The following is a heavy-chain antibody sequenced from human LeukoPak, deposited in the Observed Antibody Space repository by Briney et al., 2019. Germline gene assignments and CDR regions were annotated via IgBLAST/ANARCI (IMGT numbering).Heavy chain of an antibody. CDR2: FSSSGRYI. D-gene: IGHD1-26*01. CDR1: GFALSSYT. CDR3: ARGGPGRSLTIVPERTKYYMDV. V-gene: IGHV3-21*01. Sequence: GGSLRLSCAASGFALSSYTMNWVRQAPGKGLEWVSSFSSSGRYIYYVDSVKGRFTISRDNAKNSLYLQMNSLRAEDTAVYYCARGGPGRSLTIVPERTKYYMDVWGKGPRSPSP. J-gene: IGHJ6*03.